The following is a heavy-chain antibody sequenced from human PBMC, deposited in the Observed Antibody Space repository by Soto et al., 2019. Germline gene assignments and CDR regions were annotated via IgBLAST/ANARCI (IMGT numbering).Heavy chain of an antibody. Sequence: SETLSLTCTVSGGSISSYYWSWIRQPPGKGLEWIGYIYYSGSTNYNPSLKSRVAISVDTSKNQFSLKLSSVTAADTAVYYCARRGYSYGYPFDYWGQGTLVTVSS. V-gene: IGHV4-59*08. CDR3: ARRGYSYGYPFDY. D-gene: IGHD5-18*01. CDR1: GGSISSYY. J-gene: IGHJ4*02. CDR2: IYYSGST.